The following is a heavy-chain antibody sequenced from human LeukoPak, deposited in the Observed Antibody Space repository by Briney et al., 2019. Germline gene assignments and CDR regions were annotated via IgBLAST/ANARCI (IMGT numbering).Heavy chain of an antibody. CDR1: GYTFTGYY. V-gene: IGHV1-2*02. Sequence: GASVKVSCKASGYTFTGYYMHWVRQAPGQGLEWMGWIKPNSGGTNYAQKFQGRVTMTRDTSISTAYMELSRLRSDDTAVYYCASGSSGYYYPFDYWGQGTLVTVSS. D-gene: IGHD3-22*01. CDR3: ASGSSGYYYPFDY. CDR2: IKPNSGGT. J-gene: IGHJ4*02.